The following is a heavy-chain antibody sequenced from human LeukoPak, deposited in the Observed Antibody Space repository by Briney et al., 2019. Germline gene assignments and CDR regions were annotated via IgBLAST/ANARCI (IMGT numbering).Heavy chain of an antibody. V-gene: IGHV1-18*01. CDR3: ARDPGAMVRGPNYSYGMAV. CDR2: ISAYNGNT. CDR1: GYSFSTYG. J-gene: IGHJ6*02. Sequence: ASVKVSCKTSGYSFSTYGISWVRQAPGQGLEWMGWISAYNGNTNYAQKFQGRVTMTTDTSTSTAYMELRSLRSDDTSVYYCARDPGAMVRGPNYSYGMAVWGQGTTVTVSS. D-gene: IGHD3-10*01.